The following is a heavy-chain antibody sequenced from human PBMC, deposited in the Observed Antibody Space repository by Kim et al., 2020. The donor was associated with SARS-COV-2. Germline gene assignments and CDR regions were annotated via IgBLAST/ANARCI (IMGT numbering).Heavy chain of an antibody. Sequence: GGSLRLSCAASGFTFSSYAMHWVRQAPGKGLEWVAVISYDGSNKYYADSVKGRFTISRDNSKNTLYLQMNSLRAEDTAVYYCARELLRLGELSLYDAFDIWGQGTMVTVSS. CDR1: GFTFSSYA. J-gene: IGHJ3*02. CDR3: ARELLRLGELSLYDAFDI. V-gene: IGHV3-30-3*01. D-gene: IGHD3-16*02. CDR2: ISYDGSNK.